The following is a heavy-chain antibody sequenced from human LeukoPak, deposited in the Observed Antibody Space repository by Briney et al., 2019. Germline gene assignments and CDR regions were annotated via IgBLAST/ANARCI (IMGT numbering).Heavy chain of an antibody. Sequence: PSETLSLTCTVSGGSISSGSYYWSWIRQPPGKGLEWIGYIYYSGSTNYNPSLKSRVTISVDTSKNQFSLRLSSVTAADTAVYYCARDRGAYSSSSDDAFDIWGQGTMVTVSS. D-gene: IGHD6-13*01. J-gene: IGHJ3*02. CDR3: ARDRGAYSSSSDDAFDI. CDR1: GGSISSGSYY. V-gene: IGHV4-61*01. CDR2: IYYSGST.